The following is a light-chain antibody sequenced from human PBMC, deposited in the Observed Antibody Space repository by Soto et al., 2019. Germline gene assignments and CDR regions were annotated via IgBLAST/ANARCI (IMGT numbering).Light chain of an antibody. CDR2: GAS. CDR1: QSVSSN. Sequence: EIVMTQSPATLSVSPGERATLSCRASQSVSSNLAWYQQKPGQAPRLLIYGASTRATGIPARFSGSGSGTDFTLTIRSLEPENFAVYYCQQYNNWPPITFGQGTRLEI. CDR3: QQYNNWPPIT. V-gene: IGKV3-15*01. J-gene: IGKJ5*01.